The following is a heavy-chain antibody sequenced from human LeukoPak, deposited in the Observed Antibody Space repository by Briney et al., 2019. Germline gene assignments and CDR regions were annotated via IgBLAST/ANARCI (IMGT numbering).Heavy chain of an antibody. CDR1: GGSISSHY. CDR2: IYYSGST. CDR3: ARGRSTLDY. D-gene: IGHD3-10*01. Sequence: PSETLSLTCTVSGGSISSHYWSWIRQPPGKGLEWIGYIYYSGSTNYNPSLKSRVTISVDTSKNQFSLKLSSVTAADTAVYYCARGRSTLDYWGQGTLVTVSS. J-gene: IGHJ4*02. V-gene: IGHV4-59*08.